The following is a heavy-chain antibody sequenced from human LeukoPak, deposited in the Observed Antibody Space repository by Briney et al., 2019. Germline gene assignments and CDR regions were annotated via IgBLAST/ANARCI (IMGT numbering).Heavy chain of an antibody. CDR2: IYYSESA. D-gene: IGHD2-2*01. CDR3: ARVARCTSCFDVDY. CDR1: GGSMNSYY. Sequence: SETLSLTCTVSGGSMNSYYWSWIRQPPGQGLEWIGYIYYSESANYNPSLTSRVTISVDTSKNQFSLKLSSVTAADTAVYYCARVARCTSCFDVDYWGQGTLVTVSS. J-gene: IGHJ4*02. V-gene: IGHV4-59*08.